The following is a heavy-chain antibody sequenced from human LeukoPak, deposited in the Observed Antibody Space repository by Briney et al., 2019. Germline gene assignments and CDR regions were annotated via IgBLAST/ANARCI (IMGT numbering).Heavy chain of an antibody. CDR3: ARGPDYYGSGKQDAFDI. CDR1: GFTFSSYS. J-gene: IGHJ3*02. CDR2: ISSSSSYI. D-gene: IGHD3-10*01. V-gene: IGHV3-21*01. Sequence: PGGSLRLSCAASGFTFSSYSMNWVRQAPGKGLEWVSSISSSSSYIYYADSVKGRFTISRDNAKDSLYLQMNSLRAEDTAVYYCARGPDYYGSGKQDAFDIWGQGTMVTVSS.